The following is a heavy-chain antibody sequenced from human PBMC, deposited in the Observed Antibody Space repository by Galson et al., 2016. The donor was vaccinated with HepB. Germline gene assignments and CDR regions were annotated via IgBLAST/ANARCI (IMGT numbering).Heavy chain of an antibody. CDR1: GFTFISFG. V-gene: IGHV3-30*18. Sequence: SLRLSCAASGFTFISFGIHWVRQAPGKGLEWVAVTSYDGRRKYYADSVNGRFTISRDNSKNTVFLLMNSLRTEDTCVYYCAKDIDIASAGPLVNFDSWGQGTLVTVST. CDR2: TSYDGRRK. CDR3: AKDIDIASAGPLVNFDS. D-gene: IGHD6-13*01. J-gene: IGHJ4*02.